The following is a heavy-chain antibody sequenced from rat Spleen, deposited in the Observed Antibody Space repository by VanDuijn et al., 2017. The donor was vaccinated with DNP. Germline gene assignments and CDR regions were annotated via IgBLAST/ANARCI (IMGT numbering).Heavy chain of an antibody. Sequence: QVQLRESGPGLVQPSQTLSLTCTVSGFSLTDFNVHWVRQPTGKGLEWMGVMWTGGSTDFNSALKSRLSVTRDTSRSQVFLGMNRLQTEDTAIYFCTREREPSNNPYYFDYWGQGVMVTVSS. CDR1: GFSLTDFN. V-gene: IGHV2-30*01. CDR2: MWTGGST. J-gene: IGHJ2*01. D-gene: IGHD1-10*01. CDR3: TREREPSNNPYYFDY.